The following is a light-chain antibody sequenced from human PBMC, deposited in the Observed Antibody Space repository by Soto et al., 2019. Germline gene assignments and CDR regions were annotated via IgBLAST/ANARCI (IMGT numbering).Light chain of an antibody. V-gene: IGKV3-15*01. J-gene: IGKJ1*01. CDR1: QSVSTN. CDR3: QQYNHWWT. CDR2: GAS. Sequence: EIVMTQSPATLSVSPGERATLSCRASQSVSTNLVWYQQKPGQAPRLLIYGASTRATGVPGRFSGTGSGTEFTLPISSLQFEEFAVYFCQQYNHWWTFGQGTKVDI.